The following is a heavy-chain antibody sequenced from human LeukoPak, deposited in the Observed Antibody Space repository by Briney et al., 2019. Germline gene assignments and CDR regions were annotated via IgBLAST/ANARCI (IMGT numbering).Heavy chain of an antibody. CDR1: GFTFSSYA. D-gene: IGHD3-3*01. CDR3: AKGAHYDFWKFDP. J-gene: IGHJ5*02. V-gene: IGHV3-30*04. Sequence: PGGSLSLSCAASGFTFSSYAMHWVRQALGTGLQWVAFMSYDGSNEYYADSVKGRFTISRDNSKNTLYLQMNSLRAEDTAVYYCAKGAHYDFWKFDPWGQGTLVTVSS. CDR2: MSYDGSNE.